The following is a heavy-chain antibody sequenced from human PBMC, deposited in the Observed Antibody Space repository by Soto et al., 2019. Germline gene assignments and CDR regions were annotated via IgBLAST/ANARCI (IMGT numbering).Heavy chain of an antibody. CDR2: ISYDGSNK. CDR1: GFTFSSYG. Sequence: QVQLVESGGGVVQPGRSLRLSCAASGFTFSSYGMHWVRQAPGKGLEWVAVISYDGSNKYYADSVKGRFTISRDNSKNTLYLQMNSLRAEDTAVYYCAKDLSGWNYDDAFDIWGQGTMVTVSS. J-gene: IGHJ3*02. V-gene: IGHV3-30*18. D-gene: IGHD1-7*01. CDR3: AKDLSGWNYDDAFDI.